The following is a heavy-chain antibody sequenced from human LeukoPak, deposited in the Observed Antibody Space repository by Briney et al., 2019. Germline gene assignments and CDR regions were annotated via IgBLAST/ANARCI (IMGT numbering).Heavy chain of an antibody. D-gene: IGHD3-3*01. CDR2: IRGSGGGT. Sequence: GGSLRLSCAASGFTFSSYTMSWVRQAPGKGLEWVSAIRGSGGGTYYADSVKGRFTISRDNSKNTLYLQMNSLRAEDTAVYYCAKPDKSGYYYYFDYWGQGTLVTVSS. CDR3: AKPDKSGYYYYFDY. CDR1: GFTFSSYT. V-gene: IGHV3-23*01. J-gene: IGHJ4*02.